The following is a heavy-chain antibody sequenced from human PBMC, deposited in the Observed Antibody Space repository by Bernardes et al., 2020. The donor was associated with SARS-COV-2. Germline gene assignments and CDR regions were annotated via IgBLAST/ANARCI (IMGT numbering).Heavy chain of an antibody. J-gene: IGHJ4*02. D-gene: IGHD1-26*01. Sequence: ASVKVSCKASGYIFTFHGIAWVRQAPGQGLEWMGWISAYNGDTNFAPKVQGRVTMTRDTSTSTAYMDLRSLRSDDTAVYYCARVGPNWAYDYWGQGTLVTVS. CDR1: GYIFTFHG. CDR2: ISAYNGDT. CDR3: ARVGPNWAYDY. V-gene: IGHV1-18*04.